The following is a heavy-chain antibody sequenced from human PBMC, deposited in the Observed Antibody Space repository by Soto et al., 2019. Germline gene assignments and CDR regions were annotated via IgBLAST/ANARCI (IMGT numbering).Heavy chain of an antibody. Sequence: QVQLVESGGGVVQPGRSLRLSCAASGFTFSSYAMHWVRQAPGKGLEWVAVISYDGSNKYYADSVKGRFTISRDNSKNTLYLKMNSLRAEDTPGNYCARDLVVGETQQLAPDSWGQGTLLPAS. V-gene: IGHV3-30-3*01. D-gene: IGHD6-13*01. CDR1: GFTFSSYA. J-gene: IGHJ4*02. CDR2: ISYDGSNK. CDR3: ARDLVVGETQQLAPDS.